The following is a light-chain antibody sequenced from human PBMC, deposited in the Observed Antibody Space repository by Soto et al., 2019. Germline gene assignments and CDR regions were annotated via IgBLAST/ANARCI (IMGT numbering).Light chain of an antibody. CDR3: HQYYNWWT. V-gene: IGKV3-15*01. CDR2: GAS. Sequence: EIVMTQSPATLSVSPWERATLSCRASQSVSSNLAWYQQKPGQAPRLLIYGASTRATGIPARFSGSASGTEFTLTISSLQSEDFAVYYCHQYYNWWTFGQGTKVDIK. J-gene: IGKJ1*01. CDR1: QSVSSN.